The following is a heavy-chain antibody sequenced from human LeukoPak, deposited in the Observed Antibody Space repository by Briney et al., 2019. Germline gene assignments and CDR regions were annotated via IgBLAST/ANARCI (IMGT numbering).Heavy chain of an antibody. D-gene: IGHD3-22*01. Sequence: SETLSLTCAVYGGSFSGYYWSWMRQPPGKGLEWIGEINHSGSTNYNPSLKSRVTISVDTSKDQFSLKLSSVTAADTAVYYCARGYDSSGQLVGWGQGTLVTVSS. J-gene: IGHJ4*02. V-gene: IGHV4-34*01. CDR3: ARGYDSSGQLVG. CDR2: INHSGST. CDR1: GGSFSGYY.